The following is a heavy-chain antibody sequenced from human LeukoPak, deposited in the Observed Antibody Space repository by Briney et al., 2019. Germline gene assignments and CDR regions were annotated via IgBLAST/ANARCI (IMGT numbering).Heavy chain of an antibody. J-gene: IGHJ1*01. V-gene: IGHV1-46*01. CDR2: ISPSGGST. Sequence: ASVKVSCKASGYTFISYYMHWVRQAPGQGLEWMGMISPSGGSTSYAQKFHGRVTMTRDTSTSTVYMELSSLKSEDTAVYYCARGSYSSAWFEYFQHWGQGTLVTVSS. D-gene: IGHD6-13*01. CDR1: GYTFISYY. CDR3: ARGSYSSAWFEYFQH.